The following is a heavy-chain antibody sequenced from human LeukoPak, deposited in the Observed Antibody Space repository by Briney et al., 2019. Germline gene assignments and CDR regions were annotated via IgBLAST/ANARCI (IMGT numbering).Heavy chain of an antibody. V-gene: IGHV3-23*01. CDR2: ISNNGGYT. CDR1: GFTFNNYA. D-gene: IGHD2-15*01. J-gene: IGHJ4*02. Sequence: GGSLRLSCAGSGFTFNNYAMSWVRQAPGKGLEWVSAISNNGGYTYYADSVQGRFTISRDNSKSTLCLQMNSLRAEDTAVYYCAKQLGYCSDGSCYFPYWGQGTLVTVSS. CDR3: AKQLGYCSDGSCYFPY.